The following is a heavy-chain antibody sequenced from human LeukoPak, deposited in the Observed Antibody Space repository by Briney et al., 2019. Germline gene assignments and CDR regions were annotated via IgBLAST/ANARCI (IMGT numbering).Heavy chain of an antibody. Sequence: ASVKVSCKASGGTFSSYAISWVRQAPGQGLEWMGGIIPIFGTANYAQKFQGRVTITTDESTSTAYMELSSLRSENTAVYYCARVDDFLANYYYMDVWGKGTTVTVSS. J-gene: IGHJ6*03. D-gene: IGHD3-3*01. CDR2: IIPIFGTA. CDR3: ARVDDFLANYYYMDV. CDR1: GGTFSSYA. V-gene: IGHV1-69*05.